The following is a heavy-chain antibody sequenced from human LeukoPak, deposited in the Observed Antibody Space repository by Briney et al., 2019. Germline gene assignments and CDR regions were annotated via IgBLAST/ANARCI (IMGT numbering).Heavy chain of an antibody. CDR3: AKDSPPTSEWLPDY. CDR1: GFTFRSYG. D-gene: IGHD3-3*01. J-gene: IGHJ4*02. Sequence: GGSLRLSCEAPGFTFRSYGMHWVRQAPGKGLGWVAFIRHDGSNKYYADSVKGRLTISRDNSKRALFLHMDTVRADDTAFYYCAKDSPPTSEWLPDYWGQGTLVSISS. V-gene: IGHV3-30*02. CDR2: IRHDGSNK.